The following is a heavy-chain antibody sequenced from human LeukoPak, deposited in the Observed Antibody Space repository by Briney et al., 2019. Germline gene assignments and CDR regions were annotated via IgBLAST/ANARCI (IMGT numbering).Heavy chain of an antibody. D-gene: IGHD2-2*01. CDR1: GFTFSSYA. V-gene: IGHV3-23*01. CDR2: ISGSGGST. J-gene: IGHJ4*02. Sequence: PGGSLRLSCAASGFTFSSYAMSWVRQAPEKGLEWVSAISGSGGSTYYADSVKGRFTTSRDNSKNTLYLQMNSLRAEDTAVYYCAKDSAAMPRAFDYWGQGTLVTVSS. CDR3: AKDSAAMPRAFDY.